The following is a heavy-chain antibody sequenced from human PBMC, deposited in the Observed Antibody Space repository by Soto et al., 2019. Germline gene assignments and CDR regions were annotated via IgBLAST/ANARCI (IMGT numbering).Heavy chain of an antibody. J-gene: IGHJ6*02. Sequence: GGSLRLGCAASGFTLRNAWMNWVRKAPGKGLEWVGRIKSKTDGGTTDYAAPVKGRFTISRDDSNNTLYLQMNSLKTEDTAVYYSMSGYFNYYYYGMDVWGQGTTVTVSS. CDR3: MSGYFNYYYYGMDV. CDR2: IKSKTDGGTT. V-gene: IGHV3-15*07. CDR1: GFTLRNAW. D-gene: IGHD3-3*01.